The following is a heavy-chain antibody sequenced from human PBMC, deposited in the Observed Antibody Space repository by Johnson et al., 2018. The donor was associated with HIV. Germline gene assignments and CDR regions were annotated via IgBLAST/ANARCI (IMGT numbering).Heavy chain of an antibody. D-gene: IGHD5-24*01. CDR3: ARDGPGDGNAMGGSGAFDI. V-gene: IGHV3-30*14. CDR1: GFTFSSYA. CDR2: ISYDGSDK. J-gene: IGHJ3*02. Sequence: VQLVESGGGVVQPGGSLRLSCAASGFTFSSYAMHWVRQAPGKGLEWVAVISYDGSDKYYADSVKGRFTISRDSSKNTVYLQMNSLRVEDTAVYYCARDGPGDGNAMGGSGAFDIWGQGTMVTVSS.